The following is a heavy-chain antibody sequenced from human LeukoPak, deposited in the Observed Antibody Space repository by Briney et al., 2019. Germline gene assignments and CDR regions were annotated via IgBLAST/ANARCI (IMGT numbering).Heavy chain of an antibody. Sequence: PGGSLRLSCAASGFTFDDYGMTWVRQAPGKGLEGVSGINWKGGSTGYADSVKGRFTISRDNAKNSLYLQMNSLRAEDTALYYCARDRGYYYDSSGTGYFDYWGQGTLVTVSS. CDR3: ARDRGYYYDSSGTGYFDY. CDR2: INWKGGST. D-gene: IGHD3-22*01. V-gene: IGHV3-20*04. CDR1: GFTFDDYG. J-gene: IGHJ4*02.